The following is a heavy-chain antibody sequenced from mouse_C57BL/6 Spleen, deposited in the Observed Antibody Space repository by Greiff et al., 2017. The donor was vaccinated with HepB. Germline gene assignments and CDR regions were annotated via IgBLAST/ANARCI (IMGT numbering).Heavy chain of an antibody. Sequence: EVQLQQSGPELVKPGASVKMSCKASGYTFTDYNMHWVKQSHGKSLEWIGYINPNNGGTSYNQKFKGKATLTVNKSSSTAYMELRSLTSEDSAVYYCASEEYDYDGRHFDYWGQGTTLTVSS. CDR1: GYTFTDYN. D-gene: IGHD2-4*01. CDR3: ASEEYDYDGRHFDY. J-gene: IGHJ2*01. CDR2: INPNNGGT. V-gene: IGHV1-22*01.